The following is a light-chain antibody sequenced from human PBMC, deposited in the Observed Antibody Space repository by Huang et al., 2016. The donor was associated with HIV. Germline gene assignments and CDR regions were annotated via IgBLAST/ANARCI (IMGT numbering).Light chain of an antibody. J-gene: IGKJ3*01. CDR3: QQYYTTPGT. Sequence: DIVLTQSPDSLAVSLGERATINCSSSRSILYNSKNKNYLAWHQQKPGQSPKLLIYWASTRESGVPDRFRGSGSETDFTLTISSLQAEDVAVYFCQQYYTTPGTFGPGTTVHIK. CDR1: RSILYNSKNKNY. V-gene: IGKV4-1*01. CDR2: WAS.